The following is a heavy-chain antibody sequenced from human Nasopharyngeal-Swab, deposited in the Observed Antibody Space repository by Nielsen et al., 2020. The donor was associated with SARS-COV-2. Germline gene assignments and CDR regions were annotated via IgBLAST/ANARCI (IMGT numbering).Heavy chain of an antibody. CDR2: ISSSSSTI. D-gene: IGHD1/OR15-1a*01. CDR3: ARGGRWWATTSRANNWFDP. V-gene: IGHV3-48*04. J-gene: IGHJ5*02. Sequence: WIRQPPGKGLEWVSYISSSSSTIYYADSVEGRFTISRDNAKNSLYLQMNSLRAEDTAVYYCARGGRWWATTSRANNWFDPWGQGTLVTVSS.